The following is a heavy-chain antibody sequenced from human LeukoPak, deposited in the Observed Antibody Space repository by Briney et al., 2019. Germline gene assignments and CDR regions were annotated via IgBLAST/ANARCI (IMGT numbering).Heavy chain of an antibody. J-gene: IGHJ4*02. CDR2: ISSGSSYI. CDR3: AREVNQWLVQEESFDF. D-gene: IGHD6-19*01. CDR1: GFTFSSYS. Sequence: GGSLRLSWAASGFTFSSYSMKWVRLAPGGGLEWVSSISSGSSYIYCPDSVKGRFTISREHDKNALYLQLNSLRAEDTAVYYCAREVNQWLVQEESFDFWGRETLVSVSS. V-gene: IGHV3-21*01.